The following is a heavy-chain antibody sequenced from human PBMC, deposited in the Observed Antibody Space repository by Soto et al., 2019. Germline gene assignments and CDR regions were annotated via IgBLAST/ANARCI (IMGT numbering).Heavy chain of an antibody. CDR1: GGSISSYY. V-gene: IGHV4-59*01. CDR2: IYYSGST. J-gene: IGHJ6*03. Sequence: PSETLSLTCTVSGGSISSYYWSWIRQPPGKGLEWIGYIYYSGSTNYNPSIKSRVTITVDTSRNQFSLKLSSVTAADTALYYCARVDDSLWSNYYYYMDVWGKGTTVTVSS. D-gene: IGHD4-4*01. CDR3: ARVDDSLWSNYYYYMDV.